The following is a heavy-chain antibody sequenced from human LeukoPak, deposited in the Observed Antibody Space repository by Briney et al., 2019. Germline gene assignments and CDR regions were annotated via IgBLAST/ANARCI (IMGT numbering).Heavy chain of an antibody. CDR1: GGSIRSSSYY. Sequence: SETLSLTCTVSGGSIRSSSYYWGWIRQPPGKGLEWIGSIYYSGSTYYNASLKSRGTISVDTSKNQFSLKLNSVAAADTAVYFCARQVVAVAGTGYFDYWGQGTLVTVSS. CDR2: IYYSGST. J-gene: IGHJ4*02. V-gene: IGHV4-39*01. CDR3: ARQVVAVAGTGYFDY. D-gene: IGHD6-19*01.